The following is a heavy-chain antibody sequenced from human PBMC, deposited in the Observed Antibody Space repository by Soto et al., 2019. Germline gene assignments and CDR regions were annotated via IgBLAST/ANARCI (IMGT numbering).Heavy chain of an antibody. CDR1: GGSIKTDNW. CDR3: ARNHYHSVSESLGTVSGFDS. Sequence: QVQLKESGPGLVKPSGTLSLSCAVSGGSIKTDNWWSWVRQSPGKGLECIGEVYHTERINYNPSPQSRVAIPIDTSDNQFSLHLISATAADTGVYFCARNHYHSVSESLGTVSGFDSWGQGTLVTVSS. J-gene: IGHJ4*02. D-gene: IGHD3-3*01. CDR2: VYHTERI. V-gene: IGHV4-4*02.